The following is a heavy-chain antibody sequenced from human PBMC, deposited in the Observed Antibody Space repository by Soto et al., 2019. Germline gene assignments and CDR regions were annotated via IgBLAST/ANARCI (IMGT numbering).Heavy chain of an antibody. CDR2: INAGNGNT. V-gene: IGHV1-3*01. CDR1: GYPFTSYG. CDR3: ARSVVVPTAHDC. J-gene: IGHJ4*02. Sequence: ASVKLSCKASGYPFTSYGVDWVRQAPGQRLEWMGWINAGNGNTKYSQKFQGRVTITRDTSASTAYMELSSLRSEDTAVYYCARSVVVPTAHDCWGQGTLVTVSS. D-gene: IGHD2-2*01.